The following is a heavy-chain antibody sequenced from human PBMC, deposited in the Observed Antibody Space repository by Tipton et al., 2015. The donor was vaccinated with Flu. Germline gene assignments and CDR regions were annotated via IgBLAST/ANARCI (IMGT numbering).Heavy chain of an antibody. CDR1: GGSIASGRYY. J-gene: IGHJ5*02. V-gene: IGHV4-61*02. CDR2: IHTRGGT. Sequence: TLSLTCTVSGGSIASGRYYWSWIRQPAGKGLELIGRIHTRGGTDYSPSLKSRVTLSVDTSKNQFSLKVISVTAADTAVYYCARRDYSNYVSDPKNWFDPWGQGTLVTVSS. D-gene: IGHD4-11*01. CDR3: ARRDYSNYVSDPKNWFDP.